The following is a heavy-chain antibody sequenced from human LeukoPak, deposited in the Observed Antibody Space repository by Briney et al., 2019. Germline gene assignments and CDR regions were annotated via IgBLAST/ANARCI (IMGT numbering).Heavy chain of an antibody. Sequence: GGSLRLSCAASGFTFSSYEMNWVRQAPGKGLEWVSYISSSGSTIYYADSVKGRFTISRDNAKNSLYLQMNSLRAEDTAVYYCAREYELTPIYYFDYWGQGTLVTVSS. D-gene: IGHD2-2*01. V-gene: IGHV3-48*03. CDR2: ISSSGSTI. J-gene: IGHJ4*02. CDR1: GFTFSSYE. CDR3: AREYELTPIYYFDY.